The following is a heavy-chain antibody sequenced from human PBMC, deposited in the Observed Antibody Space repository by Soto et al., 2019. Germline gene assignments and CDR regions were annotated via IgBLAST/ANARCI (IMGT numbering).Heavy chain of an antibody. J-gene: IGHJ6*02. CDR2: INHSGST. V-gene: IGHV4-34*01. Sequence: SETLSLTCAVYGGSFSGYYWSWIRQPPGKGLEWIGEINHSGSTNYDPSLKSRVTISVDTSKNQFSLKLSSVTAADTAVYYCARSRLLYRYQLLYRYCYGMDVWGQGTTVTVSS. CDR1: GGSFSGYY. CDR3: ARSRLLYRYQLLYRYCYGMDV. D-gene: IGHD2-2*02.